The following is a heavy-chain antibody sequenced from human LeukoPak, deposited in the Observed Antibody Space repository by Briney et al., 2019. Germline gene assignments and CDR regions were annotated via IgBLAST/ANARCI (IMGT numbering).Heavy chain of an antibody. J-gene: IGHJ3*02. CDR2: IYYSGST. V-gene: IGHV4-31*03. D-gene: IGHD3-22*01. CDR3: ARFGRVVIPAFDI. CDR1: GGSISSGGYS. Sequence: SETLSLTCTVSGGSISSGGYSWGWIRQHPGQGLEWIGYIYYSGSTYYNPSLKSRVTISVDTSKNQFSLKLSSVTAADTAVYYCARFGRVVIPAFDIWGQGTMVTVSS.